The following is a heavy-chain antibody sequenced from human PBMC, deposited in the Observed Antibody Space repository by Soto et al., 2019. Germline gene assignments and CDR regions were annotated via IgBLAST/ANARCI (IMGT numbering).Heavy chain of an antibody. Sequence: PGGSLRLSCAASGFTFSSYAMSWVRQAPGKGLEWVSAISGSGGSTYYADSVKGRFTISRDNSKNTLYLQMNSLRAEDTAVYYCAKDRPYDSSGYYYPYYFDYWGQGTLVTVSS. CDR2: ISGSGGST. CDR1: GFTFSSYA. CDR3: AKDRPYDSSGYYYPYYFDY. J-gene: IGHJ4*02. D-gene: IGHD3-22*01. V-gene: IGHV3-23*01.